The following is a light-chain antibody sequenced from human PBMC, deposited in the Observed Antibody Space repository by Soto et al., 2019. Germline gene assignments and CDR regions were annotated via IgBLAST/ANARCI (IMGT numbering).Light chain of an antibody. J-gene: IGKJ1*01. CDR3: HQYDSWT. CDR2: GAS. V-gene: IGKV3-20*01. Sequence: ENLLTQSPGTLSLSPGEGATLSCRASRGVSANYLAWYQQKPGQAPTLLIYGASIRAAGIPDRFSGSGSGTDFTLTISRLEPEDFAVYYCHQYDSWTFGQGTKVDIK. CDR1: RGVSANY.